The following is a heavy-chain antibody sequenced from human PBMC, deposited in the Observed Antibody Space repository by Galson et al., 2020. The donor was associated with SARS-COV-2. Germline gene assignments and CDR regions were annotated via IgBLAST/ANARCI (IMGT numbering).Heavy chain of an antibody. J-gene: IGHJ3*01. D-gene: IGHD4-17*01. CDR1: GFSITDARMG. CDR3: ARIYGDYVSLRGFDF. Sequence: SGPTLVKPTETLTLTCTVSGFSITDARMGVSWIRQPPGKALEWLAHIFSHDEESYTTSLKSRLTISKDTSKSQVVLTMTNMDPVDTATYYCARIYGDYVSLRGFDFWGQGTMVTVSS. CDR2: IFSHDEE. V-gene: IGHV2-26*01.